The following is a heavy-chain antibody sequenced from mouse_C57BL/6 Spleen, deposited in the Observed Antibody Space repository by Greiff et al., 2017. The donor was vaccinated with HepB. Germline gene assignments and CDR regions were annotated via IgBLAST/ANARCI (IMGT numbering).Heavy chain of an antibody. CDR1: GYAFSSSW. Sequence: VQLQQSGPELVKPGASVKISCKASGYAFSSSWMNWVKQRPGKGLEWIGRIYPGDGDTNYNGKFKGKATLTADKSSSTAYMQLSSLTSEDSAVYFRARWTTVVPYYFDYWGQGTTLTVSS. CDR2: IYPGDGDT. D-gene: IGHD1-1*01. J-gene: IGHJ2*01. CDR3: ARWTTVVPYYFDY. V-gene: IGHV1-82*01.